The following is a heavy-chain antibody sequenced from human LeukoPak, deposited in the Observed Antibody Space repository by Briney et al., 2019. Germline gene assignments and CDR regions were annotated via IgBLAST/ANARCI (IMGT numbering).Heavy chain of an antibody. V-gene: IGHV1-46*01. J-gene: IGHJ4*02. CDR3: ARDSFVWFGDREF. CDR2: INPSGGST. CDR1: GYTFTSYY. D-gene: IGHD3-10*01. Sequence: GASVKVSCKASGYTFTSYYMHWVRQAPGQGLEWMGIINPSGGSTSYAQKFQGRVTMTRDASTSTVYMELSSLRSEDTAAYYCARDSFVWFGDREFWGQGTLVTVSS.